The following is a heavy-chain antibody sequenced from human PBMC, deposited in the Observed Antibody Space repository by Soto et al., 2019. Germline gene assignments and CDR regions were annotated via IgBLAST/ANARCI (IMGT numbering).Heavy chain of an antibody. J-gene: IGHJ4*02. V-gene: IGHV3-23*01. Sequence: LRLSCAASGFTFSSYAMSWVRQAPGKGLEWVPAISGSGGSTYYADSVKGRFTISRDNSKNTLYLQMNSLRAEDTAVYYCAKVMGYSGYEGSDYWGQGTLVTGSS. D-gene: IGHD5-12*01. CDR2: ISGSGGST. CDR3: AKVMGYSGYEGSDY. CDR1: GFTFSSYA.